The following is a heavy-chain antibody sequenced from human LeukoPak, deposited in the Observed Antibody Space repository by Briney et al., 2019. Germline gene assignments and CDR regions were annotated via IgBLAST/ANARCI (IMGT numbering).Heavy chain of an antibody. CDR3: ARVKNSSGWYPNDAFDI. Sequence: WASVKVSCKTSGYTFTSYGISWVRQAPGQGLEWMGWISAYNGDTNYAQKLQGRVTMTTDTSTNTAYMELTSLRSDDTAVYYCARVKNSSGWYPNDAFDIWGQGTMVTVSS. J-gene: IGHJ3*02. CDR1: GYTFTSYG. CDR2: ISAYNGDT. V-gene: IGHV1-18*01. D-gene: IGHD6-19*01.